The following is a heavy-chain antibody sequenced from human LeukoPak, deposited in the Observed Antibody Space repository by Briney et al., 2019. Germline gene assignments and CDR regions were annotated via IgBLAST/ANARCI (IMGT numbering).Heavy chain of an antibody. CDR3: ARDIARYDFWSGYFGGSHGFDY. V-gene: IGHV4-4*02. CDR1: GGSISSSNW. Sequence: PSETLSLTCAVSGGSISSSNWWSWVRQPPGKGLEWIGEIYHSGSTNYNPSLKSRVTISVDTSKNQFSLKLSSVTAADTAVYYCARDIARYDFWSGYFGGSHGFDYWGQGTLVTVSS. J-gene: IGHJ4*02. CDR2: IYHSGST. D-gene: IGHD3-3*01.